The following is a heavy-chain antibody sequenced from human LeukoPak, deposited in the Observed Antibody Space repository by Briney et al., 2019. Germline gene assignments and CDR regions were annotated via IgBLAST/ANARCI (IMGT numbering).Heavy chain of an antibody. CDR2: MYYSGIT. CDR3: AREGLLCGGDCYRDAFDI. CDR1: GGSISSYY. D-gene: IGHD2-21*02. V-gene: IGHV4-59*01. Sequence: SETLSLTCTVSGGSISSYYWSWIRQPPGKGLKWIGYMYYSGITNYNPSLKSRVTISVDTSKNQFSLQLSSVTAAETAVYYCAREGLLCGGDCYRDAFDIWGQGTMVTVSS. J-gene: IGHJ3*02.